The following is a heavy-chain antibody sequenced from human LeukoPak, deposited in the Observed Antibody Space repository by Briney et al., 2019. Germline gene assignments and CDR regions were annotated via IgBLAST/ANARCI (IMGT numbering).Heavy chain of an antibody. CDR3: ARAHRGEAVAGDAFDI. V-gene: IGHV1-2*02. J-gene: IGHJ3*02. Sequence: GASVKVSCKASGYTFTGYYMHWVRQAPGRGLEWMGWINPNSGGTNYAQKFQGRVTMTRDTSISTAYMELSRLRSDDTAVYYCARAHRGEAVAGDAFDIWGQGTMVTVSS. CDR2: INPNSGGT. CDR1: GYTFTGYY. D-gene: IGHD6-19*01.